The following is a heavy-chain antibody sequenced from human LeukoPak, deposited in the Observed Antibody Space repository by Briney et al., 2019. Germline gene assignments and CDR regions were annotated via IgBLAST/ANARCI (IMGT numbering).Heavy chain of an antibody. Sequence: GGSLRLSCAASGFTFDDYGMSWVRQAPGKGLEWVSGINWNGGSTGYADSVKGRFTISRDNSENSVYLQMDSLTTEDTAVYYCAKEKDTIYFDLWGQGTLVTVSA. CDR2: INWNGGST. CDR1: GFTFDDYG. V-gene: IGHV3-20*04. J-gene: IGHJ3*01. D-gene: IGHD2-21*01. CDR3: AKEKDTIYFDL.